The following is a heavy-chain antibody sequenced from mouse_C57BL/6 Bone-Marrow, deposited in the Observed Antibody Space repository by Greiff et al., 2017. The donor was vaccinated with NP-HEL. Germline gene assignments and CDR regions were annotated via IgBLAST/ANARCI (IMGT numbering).Heavy chain of an antibody. CDR1: GFTFSDYY. CDR2: INYDGSST. Sequence: VQLVESEGGLVQPGSSMKLSCTAFGFTFSDYYMAWVRQVPEKGLEWVANINYDGSSTYYLDSLKSRFIISRDNAKNILYLQMSSLKSEDTATYYCAREKFYYGVDYWGQGTTLTVSS. J-gene: IGHJ2*01. CDR3: AREKFYYGVDY. D-gene: IGHD2-13*01. V-gene: IGHV5-16*01.